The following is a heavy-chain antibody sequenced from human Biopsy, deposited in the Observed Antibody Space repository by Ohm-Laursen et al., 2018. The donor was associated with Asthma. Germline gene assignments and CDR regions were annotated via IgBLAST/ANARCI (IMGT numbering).Heavy chain of an antibody. CDR1: GGSFSGYY. V-gene: IGHV4-34*01. D-gene: IGHD3-3*01. J-gene: IGHJ6*02. CDR2: INHSGST. CDR3: ARSAKTIFGVVMGSYYYGMDV. Sequence: GTLSLTCAVYGGSFSGYYWSWIRQPPGKGLEWIGEINHSGSTNYNPPLKSRVTISVDTSKNQFSLKLSSVTAADTAVYYCARSAKTIFGVVMGSYYYGMDVWGQGTTVTVSS.